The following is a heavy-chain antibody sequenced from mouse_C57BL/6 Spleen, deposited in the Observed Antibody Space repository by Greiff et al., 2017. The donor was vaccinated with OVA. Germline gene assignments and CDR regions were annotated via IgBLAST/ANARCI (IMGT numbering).Heavy chain of an antibody. CDR1: GFNIKDDY. CDR2: IDPENGDT. J-gene: IGHJ2*01. D-gene: IGHD1-1*01. V-gene: IGHV14-4*01. Sequence: EVQLVESGAELVRPGASVKLSCTASGFNIKDDYMHWVKQRPEQGLEWIGWIDPENGDTEYASKFQGKATITADTSSNTAYLQLSSLTSEDTAVYYCTTGGYGSSYVFDYWGQGTTLTVSS. CDR3: TTGGYGSSYVFDY.